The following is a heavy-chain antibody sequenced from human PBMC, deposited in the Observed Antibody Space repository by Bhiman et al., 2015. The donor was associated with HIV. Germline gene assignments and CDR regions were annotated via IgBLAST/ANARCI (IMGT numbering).Heavy chain of an antibody. CDR2: ISPSGRTI. CDR1: GFTVSSNY. V-gene: IGHV3-48*03. D-gene: IGHD2-15*01. J-gene: IGHJ4*02. CDR3: AGGGSCDF. Sequence: EVQLVESGGGLIQPGGSLRLSCAASGFTVSSNYMSWVRQAPGKGLEWVSYISPSGRTIYYADSVKGRFTISRDNAKKSLYLQMNSLSVDDTAVYYCAGGGSCDFWGQGTLVTVSS.